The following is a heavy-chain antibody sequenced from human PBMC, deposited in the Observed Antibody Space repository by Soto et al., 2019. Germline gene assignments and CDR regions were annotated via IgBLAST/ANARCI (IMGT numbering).Heavy chain of an antibody. V-gene: IGHV4-39*01. D-gene: IGHD3-10*01. J-gene: IGHJ5*02. CDR3: ARGYYYGSGSYFGSDWFDP. CDR2: IYYSGST. Sequence: SETLSLTCPVSGGSSRSSSYYWGWIRQPPGKGLEWIGSIYYSGSTYYNPSLKSRVTISVDTSKNQFSLKLSSVTAADTAVYYCARGYYYGSGSYFGSDWFDPWGQGTLVTV. CDR1: GGSSRSSSYY.